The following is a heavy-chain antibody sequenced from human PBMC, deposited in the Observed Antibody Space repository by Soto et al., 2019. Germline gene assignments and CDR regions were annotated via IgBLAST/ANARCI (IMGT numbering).Heavy chain of an antibody. CDR3: AKEHTPSGALDY. D-gene: IGHD6-19*01. CDR2: ISDSGATT. Sequence: PGGSLRLSCAASGFSFSDSAMSWVRQAPGKGLEWVSGISDSGATTYYADSVRGRFTISRDNSKNTFSLQMKDLRAEDSATYYCAKEHTPSGALDYWGQGPLVTVSS. J-gene: IGHJ4*02. V-gene: IGHV3-23*01. CDR1: GFSFSDSA.